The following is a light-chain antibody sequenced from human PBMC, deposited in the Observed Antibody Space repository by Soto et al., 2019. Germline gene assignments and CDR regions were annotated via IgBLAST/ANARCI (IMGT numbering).Light chain of an antibody. CDR3: LQTFDYPLT. CDR2: DAS. CDR1: QSVSNY. J-gene: IGKJ4*01. V-gene: IGKV3-11*01. Sequence: DIVLTRSPGTLSLSPGDRATLSCRASQSVSNYVAWYQQRPGQAPRLXIYDASNRATGIPARCSCSGAGTACTRPILSLQPEDVETDGCLQTFDYPLTFCQGTKVDNK.